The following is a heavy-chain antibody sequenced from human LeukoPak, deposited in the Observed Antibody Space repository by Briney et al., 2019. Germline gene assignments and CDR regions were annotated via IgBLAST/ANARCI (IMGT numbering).Heavy chain of an antibody. V-gene: IGHV3-30*02. CDR1: GFTFSTYG. Sequence: GGSLRLXCAASGFTFSTYGMHWVRLAPGKGLEWVTFIHYDGSNKYYADSVKGRFTISRDNSKNTLYLQMNSLRAEDTAVYYCAKDYFSSSYFDYWGQGTLVTVSS. CDR3: AKDYFSSSYFDY. D-gene: IGHD6-6*01. J-gene: IGHJ4*02. CDR2: IHYDGSNK.